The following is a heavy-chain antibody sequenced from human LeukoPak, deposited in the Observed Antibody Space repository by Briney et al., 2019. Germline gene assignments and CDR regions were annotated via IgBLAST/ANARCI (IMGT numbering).Heavy chain of an antibody. V-gene: IGHV3-7*01. CDR1: GFTFSNYW. J-gene: IGHJ4*02. CDR3: ARDRWGYSYGGD. CDR2: IKQDGSEK. D-gene: IGHD5-18*01. Sequence: GGSLRLSCAASGFTFSNYWMIWVRPAPGKGLEWVANIKQDGSEKYYLDSVKGRFTICSDNAKNSLYLQMSSRRAEDPAVYYCARDRWGYSYGGDWGGGTLVTVSS.